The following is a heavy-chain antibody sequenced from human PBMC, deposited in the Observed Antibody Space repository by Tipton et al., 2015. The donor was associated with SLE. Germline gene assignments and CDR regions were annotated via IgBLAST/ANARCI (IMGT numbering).Heavy chain of an antibody. CDR2: IYYREGT. J-gene: IGHJ4*02. Sequence: LRLSCTVSGDSINSYYWSWIRQPPGEGLEWIGYIYYREGTNYSPSLKSRVTISLDASKNQLSLKLSSVTAADTAVYYCATERIGGSPFDYWGQGTLVTVSS. CDR3: ATERIGGSPFDY. D-gene: IGHD3-16*01. CDR1: GDSINSYY. V-gene: IGHV4-59*12.